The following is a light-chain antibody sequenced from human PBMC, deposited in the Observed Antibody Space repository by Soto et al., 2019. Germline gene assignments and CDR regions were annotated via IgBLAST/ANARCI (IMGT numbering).Light chain of an antibody. CDR2: DAS. J-gene: IGKJ1*01. CDR3: QHYNSYSEA. V-gene: IGKV1-5*01. Sequence: IQITQSPSTLSAYVGDRVTITCRASQSISSWLAWYQQKPGKAPKLLIYDASSLESGVPSRFGGSGSGTEFTLTISSLQPDDFATYYCQHYNSYSEAFGQRTKVDIK. CDR1: QSISSW.